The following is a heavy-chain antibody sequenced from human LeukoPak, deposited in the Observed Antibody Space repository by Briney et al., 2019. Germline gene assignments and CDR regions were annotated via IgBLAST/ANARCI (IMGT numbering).Heavy chain of an antibody. Sequence: SETLSLTCTVSGGSISSYYWSWIRQPPGKGLEWIGCIHYSGSTNYNPSLRSRVTISVDTSKNQFSLKLSSVTAADTAVYYCARVRDRSSYFYDLDYWGQGTLVTVSS. V-gene: IGHV4-59*01. J-gene: IGHJ4*02. CDR2: IHYSGST. CDR3: ARVRDRSSYFYDLDY. D-gene: IGHD3-22*01. CDR1: GGSISSYY.